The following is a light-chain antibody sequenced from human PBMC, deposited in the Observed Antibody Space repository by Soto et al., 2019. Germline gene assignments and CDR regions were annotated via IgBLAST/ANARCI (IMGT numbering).Light chain of an antibody. CDR1: KKDVGNSNR. V-gene: IGLV2-14*03. CDR2: DVN. Sequence: QSVLSQPASVSGSPGQSSTISCTPTKKDVGNSNRVSWYQQHPGKAPKLILFDVNSRPSGVSNRFSGSTSGNTASLTISGLQADDEADYYCGAYTRSNTYVFGTGTKV. CDR3: GAYTRSNTYV. J-gene: IGLJ1*01.